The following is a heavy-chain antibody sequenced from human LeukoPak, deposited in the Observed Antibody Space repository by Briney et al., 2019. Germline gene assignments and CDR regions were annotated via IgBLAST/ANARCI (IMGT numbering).Heavy chain of an antibody. V-gene: IGHV1-18*01. CDR2: ISPYNGNT. Sequence: ASVKVSCKASGYTFISYGLSWVRQPPGQGLEWMGWISPYNGNTTYAQKLQGRVTMTTDTSTSTAYMELRSLRSDDTAVYYCAREMTTVTPGAIDIWGQGTMVTVSP. CDR1: GYTFISYG. J-gene: IGHJ3*02. D-gene: IGHD4-17*01. CDR3: AREMTTVTPGAIDI.